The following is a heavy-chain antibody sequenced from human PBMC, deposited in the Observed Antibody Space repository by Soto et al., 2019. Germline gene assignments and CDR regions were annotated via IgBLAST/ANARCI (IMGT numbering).Heavy chain of an antibody. D-gene: IGHD3-3*01. CDR3: AREPYYDFWSGSTPYYYYGMDV. CDR1: GFTFSSYA. V-gene: IGHV3-30-3*01. J-gene: IGHJ6*02. CDR2: ISYDGSNK. Sequence: GGSLRLSCAASGFTFSSYAMHWVRQAPGKGLEWVAVISYDGSNKYYADSVKGRFTISRDNSKNTLYLQMNSLRAEDTAVYYCAREPYYDFWSGSTPYYYYGMDVWGQGTTVTVSS.